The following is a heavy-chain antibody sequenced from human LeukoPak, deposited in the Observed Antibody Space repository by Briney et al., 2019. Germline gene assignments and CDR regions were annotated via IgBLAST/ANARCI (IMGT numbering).Heavy chain of an antibody. J-gene: IGHJ6*02. CDR3: AGAARQQLPPYYYYGMDV. D-gene: IGHD6-13*01. CDR2: ISAYNGNT. Sequence: ASVKVSCKASGYTFTSYGISWVRQAPGQGLEWLGWISAYNGNTNYAQKLQGRVTMTTGTSTSTAYMELRSLRSDDTAVYYCAGAARQQLPPYYYYGMDVWGQGTTVTVSS. V-gene: IGHV1-18*01. CDR1: GYTFTSYG.